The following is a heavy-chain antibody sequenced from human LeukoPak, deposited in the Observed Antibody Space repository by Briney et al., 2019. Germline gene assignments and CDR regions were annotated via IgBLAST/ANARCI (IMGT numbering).Heavy chain of an antibody. V-gene: IGHV4-31*03. CDR2: IYYSGST. CDR1: GGSISSGGYY. Sequence: SETLSLTCTVSGGSISSGGYYWSWIRQHPGKGLEWIGYIYYSGSTYYNPSLKSRVTISVDTSKNQFSLKLSSVTAADTAVYYCARVLGTAMDFWNGLPGWYFDLWGRGTLVTVSS. D-gene: IGHD3-3*01. CDR3: ARVLGTAMDFWNGLPGWYFDL. J-gene: IGHJ2*01.